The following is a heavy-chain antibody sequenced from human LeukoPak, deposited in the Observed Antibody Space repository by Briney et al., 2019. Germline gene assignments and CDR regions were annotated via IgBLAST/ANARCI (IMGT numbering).Heavy chain of an antibody. D-gene: IGHD3-22*01. CDR2: IIPILGIA. CDR3: ARVNYYDSSGYQDYFDY. CDR1: GGTFSSYA. J-gene: IGHJ4*02. Sequence: ASVKVSCKASGGTFSSYAISWVRQAPGQGLEWMGRIIPILGIANYAQKFQGRVTITADKSTSTAYMELSSLRSEDTAVYYCARVNYYDSSGYQDYFDYWGQGTLVTVSS. V-gene: IGHV1-69*04.